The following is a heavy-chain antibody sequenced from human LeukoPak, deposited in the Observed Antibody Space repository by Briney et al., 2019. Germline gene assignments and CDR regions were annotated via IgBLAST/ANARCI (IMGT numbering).Heavy chain of an antibody. CDR1: GGSFSGYY. V-gene: IGHV4-34*01. CDR3: ARDHRLRWYRSRYYMDV. J-gene: IGHJ6*03. D-gene: IGHD4-23*01. Sequence: SETLSLTCAVYGGSFSGYYWSWIRQPPGKGLEWIGEINHSGSTNYNPSLKSRVTISVDTSKNQFSLKLSSVTAAGTAVYYCARDHRLRWYRSRYYMDVWGKGTTVTVSS. CDR2: INHSGST.